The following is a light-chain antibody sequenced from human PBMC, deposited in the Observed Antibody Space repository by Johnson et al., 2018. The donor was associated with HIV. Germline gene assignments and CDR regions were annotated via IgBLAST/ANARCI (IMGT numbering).Light chain of an antibody. CDR3: GTWDSSLSAGYV. CDR2: EDN. CDR1: VSNIESYF. J-gene: IGLJ1*01. Sequence: QSLLTQPPSVSAAPGQTVNISCSGNVSNIESYFVSWYQQLPGAAPTLLIYEDNKRPSGIPDRFSGSKSGATATLGITGLQTGDEADYYCGTWDSSLSAGYVFGTGTKVTVL. V-gene: IGLV1-51*02.